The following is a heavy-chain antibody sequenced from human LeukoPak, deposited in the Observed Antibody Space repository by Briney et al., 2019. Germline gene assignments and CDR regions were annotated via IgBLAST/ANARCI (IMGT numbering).Heavy chain of an antibody. J-gene: IGHJ4*02. CDR3: ARVRLGLAYCGGDCYSFDC. D-gene: IGHD2-21*02. CDR2: INAGNGNT. Sequence: GASVKVSCKASGYTFTSYAMHWVRQAPGQRLEWMGWINAGNGNTKYSQKFQGRVTITRDTSASTAYMELSSLRSEDTAVYYCARVRLGLAYCGGDCYSFDCWGQGTLVTVSS. CDR1: GYTFTSYA. V-gene: IGHV1-3*01.